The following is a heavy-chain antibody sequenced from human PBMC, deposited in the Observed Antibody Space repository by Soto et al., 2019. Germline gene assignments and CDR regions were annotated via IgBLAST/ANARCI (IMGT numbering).Heavy chain of an antibody. D-gene: IGHD4-17*01. CDR1: GASMNNYY. CDR3: TKDPGDYEDF. J-gene: IGHJ4*02. CDR2: IKNRADGGTT. Sequence: VQLQESGPGLVKPSETLSLTCSVSGASMNNYYGSWVRQPPGRGLEWICRIKNRADGGTTDYAAPVRGRFTISRDDSKNALFLQMNSLEAEDTAVYYCTKDPGDYEDFWGQGPLVTVSS. V-gene: IGHV3-15*01.